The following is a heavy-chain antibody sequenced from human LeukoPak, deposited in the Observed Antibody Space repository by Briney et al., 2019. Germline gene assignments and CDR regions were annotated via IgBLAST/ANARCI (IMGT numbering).Heavy chain of an antibody. D-gene: IGHD2-8*02. CDR2: ISRNGRST. V-gene: IGHV3-23*01. CDR1: GFTFSSYA. CDR3: AKEYYVLLVYALGGSFDY. J-gene: IGHJ4*02. Sequence: GGSLRLSCAASGFTFSSYAMSWVRQAPGKGLEWVSTISRNGRSTYYGDSVKGRFTISRDNSKNTLSLQVNSLRAEDTAVYYCAKEYYVLLVYALGGSFDYWGRGTLVTVSS.